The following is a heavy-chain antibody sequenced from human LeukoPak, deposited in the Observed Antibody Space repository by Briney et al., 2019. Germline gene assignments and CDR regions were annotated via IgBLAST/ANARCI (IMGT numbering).Heavy chain of an antibody. CDR2: IKQEGSEK. Sequence: GGSLRLSCAASGFTFSSYWMSWVRQAPGKGLEWVANIKQEGSEKYYVDSVKGRFTISRDNAKNSLYLQMNSLRAEDTAVYYCARVPRRRFLEWLYFDYWGQGTLVTVSS. V-gene: IGHV3-7*01. CDR1: GFTFSSYW. J-gene: IGHJ4*02. D-gene: IGHD3-3*01. CDR3: ARVPRRRFLEWLYFDY.